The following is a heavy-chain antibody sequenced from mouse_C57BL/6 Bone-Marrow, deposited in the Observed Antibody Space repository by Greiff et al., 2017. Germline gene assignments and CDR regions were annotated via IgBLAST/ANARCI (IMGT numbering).Heavy chain of an antibody. V-gene: IGHV1-69*01. CDR1: GYTFTSYW. J-gene: IGHJ2*01. CDR2: IDPSASYT. Sequence: QVQLQQPGAELVMPGASVKLSCKASGYTFTSYWMHWVKQRPGQGLEWIGEIDPSASYTNYNQKFKGKSTLTVDKSSSTAYMQLSSLTSEDSAVYYCARSGSSDYFDYWGQGTTLTVSS. CDR3: ARSGSSDYFDY. D-gene: IGHD3-2*02.